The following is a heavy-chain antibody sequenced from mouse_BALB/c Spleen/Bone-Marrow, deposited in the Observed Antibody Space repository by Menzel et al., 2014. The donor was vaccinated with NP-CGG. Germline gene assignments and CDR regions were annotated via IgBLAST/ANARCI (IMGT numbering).Heavy chain of an antibody. D-gene: IGHD2-2*01. V-gene: IGHV1S22*01. CDR3: TRGGYDVGYYFDY. CDR1: GYTFTSYW. Sequence: GSELVGPGASVKLSCKASGYTFTSYWMHWVKQRPGQGLEWIGNIYPGSGSANYDEKFKSKATLTVDTSSSTAYMQLSSLTSEDSAVYYCTRGGYDVGYYFDYWGQGTTLTVSS. CDR2: IYPGSGSA. J-gene: IGHJ2*01.